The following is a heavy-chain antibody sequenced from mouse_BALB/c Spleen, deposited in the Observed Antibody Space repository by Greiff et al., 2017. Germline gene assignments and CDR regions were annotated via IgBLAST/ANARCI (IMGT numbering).Heavy chain of an antibody. J-gene: IGHJ2*01. Sequence: EVQGVESGGGLVQPKGSLKLSCAASGFTFNTYAMNWVRQAPGKGLEWVARIRSKSNNYATYYADSVKDRFTISRDDSQSMLYLQMNNLKTEDTAMYYCVRHGGNYYFDYWGQGTTLTVSS. CDR3: VRHGGNYYFDY. V-gene: IGHV10-1*02. CDR1: GFTFNTYA. CDR2: IRSKSNNYAT. D-gene: IGHD1-1*02.